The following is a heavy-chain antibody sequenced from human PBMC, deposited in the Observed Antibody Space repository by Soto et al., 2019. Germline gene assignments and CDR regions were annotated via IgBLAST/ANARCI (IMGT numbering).Heavy chain of an antibody. CDR2: IYWDDDK. CDR1: GFSLTTSGVG. D-gene: IGHD3-3*01. V-gene: IGHV2-5*02. J-gene: IGHJ4*02. CDR3: AHRVLRTVFGLVTTTAIYFDF. Sequence: QITLNESGPTQVKPRQTLTLTCTFSGFSLTTSGVGVGWIRQSPGKAPEWLALIYWDDDKRYSQSLKSRLTITKDTSKNQVVLTMASLDPADTATYYCAHRVLRTVFGLVTTTAIYFDFWGQGTPVAVSS.